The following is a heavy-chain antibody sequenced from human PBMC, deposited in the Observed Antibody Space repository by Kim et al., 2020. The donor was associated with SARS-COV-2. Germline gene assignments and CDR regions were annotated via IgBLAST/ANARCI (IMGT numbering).Heavy chain of an antibody. CDR2: IYYSGST. Sequence: SETLSLTCTVSGGSISSYYWSWIRQPPGKGLEWIGYIYYSGSTNYNPSLKSRVTISVDTSKNQFSLKLSSVTAADTAVYYCARAYGSGSYIAFDIWGQGTMVTVSS. J-gene: IGHJ3*02. D-gene: IGHD3-10*01. CDR3: ARAYGSGSYIAFDI. CDR1: GGSISSYY. V-gene: IGHV4-59*01.